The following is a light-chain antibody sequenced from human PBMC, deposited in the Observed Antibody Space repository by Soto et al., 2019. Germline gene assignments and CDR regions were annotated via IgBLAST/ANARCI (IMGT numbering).Light chain of an antibody. CDR1: NLGGKS. CDR3: QVWDNNYDHYV. V-gene: IGLV3-21*02. CDR2: DDG. J-gene: IGLJ1*01. Sequence: SYELTQPPSVSVAPGQTARITFGGNNLGGKSLHWYQQKPGQAPVLVVYDDGDRPTGIPERFSGSNSGNTATLTISRVEAGDEADYYCQVWDNNYDHYVFGTGTKVTVL.